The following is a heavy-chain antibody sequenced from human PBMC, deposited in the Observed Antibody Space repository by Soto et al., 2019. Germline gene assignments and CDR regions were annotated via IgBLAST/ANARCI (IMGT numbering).Heavy chain of an antibody. J-gene: IGHJ3*02. CDR2: INAGNGNT. CDR3: ARADWNDGDAFDI. V-gene: IGHV1-3*01. Sequence: ASVKVSCKASGYTFTSYATHWVRQAPGQRLEWMGWINAGNGNTKYSQKFQGRVTITRDTSASTAYMELSSLRSEDTAVYYCARADWNDGDAFDIWGQGTMVNV. D-gene: IGHD1-1*01. CDR1: GYTFTSYA.